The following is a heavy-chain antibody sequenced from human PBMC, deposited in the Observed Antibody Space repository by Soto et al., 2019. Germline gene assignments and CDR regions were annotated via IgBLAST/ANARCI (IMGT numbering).Heavy chain of an antibody. Sequence: GGSLRLSCAASGFSFSSYAMNWVRQAPGKGLEWVSTISGSVASTNYADSVKGRFTISRDNAKNTVYLQMNSLRAEDTAVYYCARDTYYYDSSDHFSADAFDIWGQGTMVTVSS. V-gene: IGHV3-23*01. CDR2: ISGSVAST. CDR3: ARDTYYYDSSDHFSADAFDI. CDR1: GFSFSSYA. D-gene: IGHD3-22*01. J-gene: IGHJ3*02.